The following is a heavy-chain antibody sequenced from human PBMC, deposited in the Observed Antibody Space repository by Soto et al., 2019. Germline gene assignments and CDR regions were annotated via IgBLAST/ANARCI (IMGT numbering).Heavy chain of an antibody. V-gene: IGHV4-59*01. J-gene: IGHJ4*02. CDR3: ARVYYDFVLFFFDY. D-gene: IGHD3-3*01. CDR2: IYYSGST. Sequence: SETLSLTCTVSGGSISSYYWSWIRQPPGKGLEWIGYIYYSGSTNYNPSLKSRVTISVDTSKNQFSLKLSSVTAADTAVYYCARVYYDFVLFFFDYWGQGTLVTVSS. CDR1: GGSISSYY.